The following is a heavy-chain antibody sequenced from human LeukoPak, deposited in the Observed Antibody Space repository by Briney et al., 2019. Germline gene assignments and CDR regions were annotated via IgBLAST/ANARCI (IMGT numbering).Heavy chain of an antibody. CDR1: GFTFSSYS. D-gene: IGHD3-10*01. Sequence: PGGSLRLSCAASGFTFSSYSMNWVRQAPGKGLEWVSYISSSSSTIYYADSVRGRFTISRDNAKNSLYLQMNSLRAEDTAVYYCPSRLLWFGESWSYYGMDVWGQGTTVTVSS. CDR3: PSRLLWFGESWSYYGMDV. V-gene: IGHV3-48*01. J-gene: IGHJ6*02. CDR2: ISSSSSTI.